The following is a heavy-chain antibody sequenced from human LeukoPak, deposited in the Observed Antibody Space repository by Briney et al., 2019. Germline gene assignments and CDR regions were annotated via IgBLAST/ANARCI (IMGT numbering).Heavy chain of an antibody. CDR3: ARPYDTRGYFPDY. J-gene: IGHJ4*02. V-gene: IGHV3-21*01. CDR1: GFTFSSYA. CDR2: ISRGSDHI. D-gene: IGHD3-22*01. Sequence: GGSLRLSCAASGFTFSSYAMSWVRQAPGKGLEWVSSISRGSDHIFYADSMKGRFTISRDNAKNSLYLQMNSLGAEDTAVYYCARPYDTRGYFPDYWGQGTLVTVSS.